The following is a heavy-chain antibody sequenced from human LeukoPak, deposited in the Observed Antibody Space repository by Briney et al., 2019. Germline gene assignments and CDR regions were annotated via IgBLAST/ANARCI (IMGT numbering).Heavy chain of an antibody. CDR2: ISSSGSTI. D-gene: IGHD3-22*01. Sequence: GGSLRLSCAASGFTFSDYYMCWIRQAPGKGLEWVSYISSSGSTIYYADSVKGRFTISRDNAKNSLYLQMNSLRAEDTAVYYCARGYYYDSSGYYLYYFDYWGQGTLVTVSS. J-gene: IGHJ4*02. V-gene: IGHV3-11*04. CDR1: GFTFSDYY. CDR3: ARGYYYDSSGYYLYYFDY.